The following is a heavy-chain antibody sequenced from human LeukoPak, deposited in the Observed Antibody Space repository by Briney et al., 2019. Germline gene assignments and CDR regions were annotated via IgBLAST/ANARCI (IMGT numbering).Heavy chain of an antibody. D-gene: IGHD3-3*01. CDR3: ARLPRMGRARAMFGVVIFE. Sequence: PSETLSLTCTVSGGSISSGSCYWAWIRQSSGKGLEWIGSIFYTGPTFYNPSLKSRVIISVDTSKNQFFVNLNSVTAADTAVYYCARLPRMGRARAMFGVVIFEWGQGTLVTVSS. CDR1: GGSISSGSCY. CDR2: IFYTGPT. V-gene: IGHV4-39*01. J-gene: IGHJ4*02.